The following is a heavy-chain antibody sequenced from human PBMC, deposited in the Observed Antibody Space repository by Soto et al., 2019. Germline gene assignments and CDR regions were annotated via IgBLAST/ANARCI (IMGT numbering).Heavy chain of an antibody. D-gene: IGHD3-22*01. V-gene: IGHV1-2*02. CDR2: INPNSGGT. Sequence: QVQLVQSGAEVKKPGASVKVSCKTSGYTFTAHCIHWVRQAPGQGLEWMGWINPNSGGTTYAQKLQARVTMIMNTSISTAYMELSGLTSDDTAVYYCASDDDLTMNYGLDVWGQGTTVTVSS. CDR1: GYTFTAHC. CDR3: ASDDDLTMNYGLDV. J-gene: IGHJ6*01.